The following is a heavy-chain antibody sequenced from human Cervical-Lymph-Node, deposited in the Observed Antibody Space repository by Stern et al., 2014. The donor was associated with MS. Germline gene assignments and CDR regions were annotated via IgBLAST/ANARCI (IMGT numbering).Heavy chain of an antibody. CDR3: ARGGDYIWGSPVDH. J-gene: IGHJ4*02. V-gene: IGHV3-30-3*01. Sequence: VQLVESGGGVVQPGTSLRLSCAASGFSFSNYAVHWVRQAPGTGLARVVVISNGGNKKFYADSVQGRFTSSRDNTNNALYLQMNSLRVEDTAVYDCARGGDYIWGSPVDHWGQGTLVSVSS. CDR2: ISNGGNKK. D-gene: IGHD3-16*01. CDR1: GFSFSNYA.